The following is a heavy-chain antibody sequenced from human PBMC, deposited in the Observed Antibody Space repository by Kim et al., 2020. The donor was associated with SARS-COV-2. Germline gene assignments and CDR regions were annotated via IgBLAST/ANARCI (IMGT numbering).Heavy chain of an antibody. Sequence: ASVKVSCKASGYTFTGYYVHWVRQAPGQGLEWVGWINPNSGGTNYAQKFQGRVTMTRDTSISTAYMELGRLRSDDTAVFYCARGGVIDQLLYIDAFDIWGQGTMVTVSS. J-gene: IGHJ3*02. V-gene: IGHV1-2*02. CDR2: INPNSGGT. CDR1: GYTFTGYY. D-gene: IGHD1-7*01. CDR3: ARGGVIDQLLYIDAFDI.